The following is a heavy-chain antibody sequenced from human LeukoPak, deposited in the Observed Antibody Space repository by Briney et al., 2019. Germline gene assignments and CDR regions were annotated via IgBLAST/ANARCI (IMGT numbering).Heavy chain of an antibody. D-gene: IGHD5-12*01. CDR3: AKDKEYGGYVSLGGYFDY. J-gene: IGHJ4*02. V-gene: IGHV3-23*01. CDR1: GFTFSSYA. CDR2: ISGSGGST. Sequence: PGGSLRLSCAASGFTFSSYAMSWVRQAPGKGLEWVSAISGSGGSTYYADSVKGRFTISRDNSKNTLYLQMNSLRAEDTAVYYCAKDKEYGGYVSLGGYFDYWGQGTLVTVSS.